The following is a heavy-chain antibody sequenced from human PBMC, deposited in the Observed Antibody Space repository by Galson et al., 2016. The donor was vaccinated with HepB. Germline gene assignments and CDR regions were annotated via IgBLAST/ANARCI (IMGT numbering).Heavy chain of an antibody. CDR1: GFDFRSYA. CDR2: ISYDGSNK. CDR3: ARARCCLSSGWHAFSGY. Sequence: LRLSCAASGFDFRSYAMHWVRQAPGKGLEWVAVISYDGSNKYYADSVKGRFTISRDNSKNTLYVQMNSLRADGTAVYYCARARCCLSSGWHAFSGYWGQGTLVTVSS. J-gene: IGHJ4*02. D-gene: IGHD6-19*01. V-gene: IGHV3-30-3*01.